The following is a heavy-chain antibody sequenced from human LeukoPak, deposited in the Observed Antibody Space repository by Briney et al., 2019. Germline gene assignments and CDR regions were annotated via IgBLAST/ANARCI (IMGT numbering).Heavy chain of an antibody. J-gene: IGHJ4*02. CDR3: ARLPGQYSSGWYQYYFDY. CDR2: IYPGDSDT. CDR1: GYNFTSYW. D-gene: IGHD6-19*01. V-gene: IGHV5-51*01. Sequence: GESLKISCKGSGYNFTSYWIGWVRQMPGKGLEWMGIIYPGDSDTRYSPSFQGQVTISADKSISTAYLQWSSLKASDTAMYYCARLPGQYSSGWYQYYFDYWGQGTLVTVSS.